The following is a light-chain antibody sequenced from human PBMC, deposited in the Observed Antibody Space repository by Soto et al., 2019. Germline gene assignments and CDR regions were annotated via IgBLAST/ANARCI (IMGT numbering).Light chain of an antibody. CDR2: LGS. V-gene: IGKV2-28*01. J-gene: IGKJ3*01. Sequence: DIVMTQSPLSLPVTPGEPASISCRSSQSLLFGNGYDYLDWYLQKPGQSPQLLFYLGSHRASGVPERVSGSGSGTDFTLKISRVEAEDVGVYYCMQGVQTPFTFGPGTKVDIK. CDR3: MQGVQTPFT. CDR1: QSLLFGNGYDY.